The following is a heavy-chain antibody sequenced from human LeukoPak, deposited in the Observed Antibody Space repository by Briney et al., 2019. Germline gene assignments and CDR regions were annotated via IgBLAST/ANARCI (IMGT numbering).Heavy chain of an antibody. CDR1: GYTFTSYG. J-gene: IGHJ4*02. CDR3: ARGRGNYYDSSGMIRRPFDY. CDR2: ISAYNGNT. Sequence: ASVKVSCKASGYTFTSYGISWVRQAPGQGLEWMGWISAYNGNTNYAQKLQGRVTMTTDTSTSTAYMELRSLRSDDTAVYYCARGRGNYYDSSGMIRRPFDYWGQGTLVTVSS. V-gene: IGHV1-18*01. D-gene: IGHD3-22*01.